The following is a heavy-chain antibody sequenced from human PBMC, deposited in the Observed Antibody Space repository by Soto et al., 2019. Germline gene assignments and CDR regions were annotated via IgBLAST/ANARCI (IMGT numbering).Heavy chain of an antibody. Sequence: SQTLSLTCAVYGGSFSGYYWSWIRQPPGKGLEWIGEINHSGSTNYNPSLKSRVTISVDTSKNQFSLKLSSVTAADTAVYYGARWQQLVRSSHWFDPWGQGTLVTVSS. CDR3: ARWQQLVRSSHWFDP. CDR2: INHSGST. J-gene: IGHJ5*02. V-gene: IGHV4-34*01. D-gene: IGHD6-13*01. CDR1: GGSFSGYY.